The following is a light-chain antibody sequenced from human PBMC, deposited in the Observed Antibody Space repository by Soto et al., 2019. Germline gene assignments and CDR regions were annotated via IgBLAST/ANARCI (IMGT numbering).Light chain of an antibody. J-gene: IGKJ1*01. V-gene: IGKV1-5*03. CDR3: QQYYDFPWT. CDR2: AAS. CDR1: QNISSW. Sequence: DIQMTQSPSTLSASVGXRVTITCRASQNISSWLAWYQQKPGKAPELLIYAASSLHRWVPSRFSGCGSGTEFTLTITSPHPDAFATYSCQQYYDFPWTLGQGTIV.